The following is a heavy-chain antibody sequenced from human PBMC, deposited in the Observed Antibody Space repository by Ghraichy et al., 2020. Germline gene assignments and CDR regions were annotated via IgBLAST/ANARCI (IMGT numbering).Heavy chain of an antibody. Sequence: SETLSLTCTVSGGSISSYYWSWIRQPPGKGLEWIGYIYYSGSTNYNPSLKSRVTISVDTSKNQFSLKLSSVTAADTAVYYCARSFWSGTLSFDYWGQGTLVTVSS. CDR1: GGSISSYY. D-gene: IGHD3-3*01. V-gene: IGHV4-59*01. CDR3: ARSFWSGTLSFDY. J-gene: IGHJ4*02. CDR2: IYYSGST.